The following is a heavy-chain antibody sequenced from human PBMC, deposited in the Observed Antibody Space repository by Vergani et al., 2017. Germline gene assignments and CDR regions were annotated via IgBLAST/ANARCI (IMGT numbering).Heavy chain of an antibody. Sequence: QVQLVESGGGLVKPGGSLRLSCAASGFTFSDYYMSWIRQAPGKGLEWVSYISSSGSTIYYADSVKGRFTISRDNAKNSLYLQMNSLRAEDTAVYYCARAPAPNYDFWSGHEVGYFDLWGRGTLVTVSS. CDR2: ISSSGSTI. D-gene: IGHD3-3*01. CDR3: ARAPAPNYDFWSGHEVGYFDL. CDR1: GFTFSDYY. V-gene: IGHV3-11*01. J-gene: IGHJ2*01.